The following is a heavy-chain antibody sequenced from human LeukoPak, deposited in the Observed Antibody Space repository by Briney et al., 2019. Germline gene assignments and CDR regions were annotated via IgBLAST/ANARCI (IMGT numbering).Heavy chain of an antibody. V-gene: IGHV3-53*01. J-gene: IGHJ6*02. D-gene: IGHD1-26*01. CDR2: IHNGGST. CDR1: GFTVSSNY. Sequence: GGSLRLSCAASGFTVSSNYMSWVRQAPGKGLEWVSVIHNGGSTYYADSVKGRFTISRDNSKNTLYLQMNSPRAEATAVYYCAREGLGGGATYYYYGMDVWGQGTTVTVSS. CDR3: AREGLGGGATYYYYGMDV.